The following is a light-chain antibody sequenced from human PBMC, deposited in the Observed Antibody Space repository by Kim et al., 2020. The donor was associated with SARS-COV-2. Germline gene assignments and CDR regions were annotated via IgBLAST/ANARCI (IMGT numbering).Light chain of an antibody. CDR1: QSVRSGY. CDR3: QQYTGSPIT. Sequence: SPGESAPLSCRASQSVRSGYLAWYQQKPGQAPRLLIYDASSRATGIPDRFSGSGSGTDFTLTISRLEPEDSAVYYCQQYTGSPITFGQGTRLEIK. CDR2: DAS. V-gene: IGKV3-20*01. J-gene: IGKJ5*01.